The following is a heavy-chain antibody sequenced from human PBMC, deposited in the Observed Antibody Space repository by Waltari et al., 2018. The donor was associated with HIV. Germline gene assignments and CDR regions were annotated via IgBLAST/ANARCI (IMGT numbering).Heavy chain of an antibody. J-gene: IGHJ6*02. CDR3: ARDPRIQLGGGMDV. V-gene: IGHV4-39*07. Sequence: PSETLSLTCTVSGGSISSSSYYWGWIRQPPGKGLEWIGSIYYSGSTYYNPSLKSRVTISVDTSKNQFSLKLSSVTAADTAVYYCARDPRIQLGGGMDVWGQGTTVTVSS. CDR2: IYYSGST. CDR1: GGSISSSSYY. D-gene: IGHD1-1*01.